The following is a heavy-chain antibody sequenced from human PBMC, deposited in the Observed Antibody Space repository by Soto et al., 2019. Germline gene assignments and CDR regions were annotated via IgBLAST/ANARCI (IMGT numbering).Heavy chain of an antibody. D-gene: IGHD3-10*01. CDR3: ARGVKVWFGELYYYGMDV. V-gene: IGHV4-34*01. Sequence: SETLSLTCAVYGGSFSGYYWSWIRQPPGKGLEWIGEINHSGSTNYNPSLKSRDTISVDTSKNQFSLKLSSVTAADTAVYYCARGVKVWFGELYYYGMDVWGQGTTVTVSS. J-gene: IGHJ6*02. CDR1: GGSFSGYY. CDR2: INHSGST.